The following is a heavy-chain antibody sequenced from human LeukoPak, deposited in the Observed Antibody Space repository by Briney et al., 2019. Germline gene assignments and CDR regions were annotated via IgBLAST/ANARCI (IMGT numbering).Heavy chain of an antibody. V-gene: IGHV3-23*01. J-gene: IGHJ4*02. CDR3: AKYVGAYIVESIFDY. Sequence: PGGSLRLSCAASGFTFSSYAMSWVRQAPGKGLEWVSAISGSGGSTYYADSVKGRFTISRDNSKNTLYLQMNSLRAEDTAVYYCAKYVGAYIVESIFDYWGQGTLVTVSS. CDR1: GFTFSSYA. D-gene: IGHD5-12*01. CDR2: ISGSGGST.